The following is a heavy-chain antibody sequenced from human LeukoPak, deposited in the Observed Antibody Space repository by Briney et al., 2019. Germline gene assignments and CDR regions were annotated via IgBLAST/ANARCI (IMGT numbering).Heavy chain of an antibody. V-gene: IGHV4-39*07. J-gene: IGHJ6*03. CDR1: GGSISSSSYY. CDR3: ARRLGRKFGERFYYYHYMDV. Sequence: SETLSLTCTVSGGSISSSSYYWGWIRQPPGKGLEWIGSIYYSGSTYYNPSLKSRVTISADTSKNQFSLKLSSVTAADTAVYYCARRLGRKFGERFYYYHYMDVWGKGTTVTISS. D-gene: IGHD3-10*01. CDR2: IYYSGST.